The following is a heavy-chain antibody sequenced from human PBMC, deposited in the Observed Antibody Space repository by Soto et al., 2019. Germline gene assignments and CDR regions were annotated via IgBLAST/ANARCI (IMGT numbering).Heavy chain of an antibody. CDR1: GGTFSSYA. CDR2: IIPIFGTA. J-gene: IGHJ5*02. D-gene: IGHD3-22*01. Sequence: QVQLVQSGAEVKKPGSSVKVSCKASGGTFSSYAIGWVRQAPGQGLEWMGGIIPIFGTANYAQKFQGRVTITADESTSTAYMELSSLRSEDTAVYYCARDSYYYDSSGYPNWFDPWGQGTLVTVSS. CDR3: ARDSYYYDSSGYPNWFDP. V-gene: IGHV1-69*01.